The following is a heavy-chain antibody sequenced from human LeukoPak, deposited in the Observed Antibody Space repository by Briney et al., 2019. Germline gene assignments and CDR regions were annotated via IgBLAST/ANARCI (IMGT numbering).Heavy chain of an antibody. D-gene: IGHD6-6*01. J-gene: IGHJ6*03. V-gene: IGHV3-64*01. CDR3: ARPYSSSSGVYYYYYMDV. CDR2: ISSNGGST. CDR1: GFTFSSYA. Sequence: GGSLRLSCAASGFTFSSYAMHWVRQAPGKGLEYVSAISSNGGSTYYANSVKGRFTISRDNSKNTLYLQMGSLRAEDMAVYYCARPYSSSSGVYYYYYMDVWGKGTTVTVSS.